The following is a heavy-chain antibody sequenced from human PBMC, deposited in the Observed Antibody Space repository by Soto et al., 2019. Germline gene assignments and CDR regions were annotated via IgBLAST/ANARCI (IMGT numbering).Heavy chain of an antibody. V-gene: IGHV1-58*01. CDR1: GFTFTSSA. J-gene: IGHJ6*02. D-gene: IGHD3-22*01. CDR3: AAEDITMIVEHITDV. Sequence: GASVKVSGKASGFTFTSSAVQWVRQARGQRLEWIGWIVVGSGNTNYAQKFQERVTITRDMSTSTAYMELSSLRSEDTAVYYCAAEDITMIVEHITDVWGQGTTVTVS. CDR2: IVVGSGNT.